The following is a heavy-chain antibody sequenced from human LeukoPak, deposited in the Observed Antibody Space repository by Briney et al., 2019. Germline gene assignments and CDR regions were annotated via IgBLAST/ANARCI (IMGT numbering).Heavy chain of an antibody. D-gene: IGHD3-10*01. J-gene: IGHJ6*02. CDR1: GFTFSVFG. CDR2: ISNDGRND. Sequence: GGSLRLSCSASGFTFSVFGMHWVRQAPGKGLDWVAIISNDGRNDHYADSVKGRFTISRDNSNNTLYLQMNSLRSEDTAVYYCAKDDGSGRPCGMDAWGQGTTVIVSS. CDR3: AKDDGSGRPCGMDA. V-gene: IGHV3-30*18.